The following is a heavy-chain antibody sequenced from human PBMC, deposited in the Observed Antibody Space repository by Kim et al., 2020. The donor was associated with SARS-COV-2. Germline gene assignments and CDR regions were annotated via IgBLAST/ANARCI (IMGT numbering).Heavy chain of an antibody. J-gene: IGHJ4*02. D-gene: IGHD3-22*01. V-gene: IGHV3-23*01. CDR2: ISGSGGST. CDR3: ARNGAYDSSGYYYFDY. CDR1: GFTFSSYA. Sequence: GGSLRLSCAASGFTFSSYAMSWVRQAPGKGLEWVSAISGSGGSTYYADSVKGRFTISRDNSKNTLYLQMNSLRAEDTAVYYCARNGAYDSSGYYYFDYWGQRTLITVS.